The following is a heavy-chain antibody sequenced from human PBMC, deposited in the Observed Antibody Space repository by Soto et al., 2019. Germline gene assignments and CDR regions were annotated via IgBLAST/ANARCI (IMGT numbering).Heavy chain of an antibody. Sequence: GGSLRLSCVGSGFSLHASGMSWVRQAPGKGLEWVSSIRASAGEEKNYAESVKGRFTISRDKSTNTLLLQMNSLRVEDTALYYCVKDRCDAPCISDFDYWGQGTLVTVSS. D-gene: IGHD3-3*02. CDR2: IRASAGEEK. J-gene: IGHJ4*02. CDR3: VKDRCDAPCISDFDY. V-gene: IGHV3-23*01. CDR1: GFSLHASG.